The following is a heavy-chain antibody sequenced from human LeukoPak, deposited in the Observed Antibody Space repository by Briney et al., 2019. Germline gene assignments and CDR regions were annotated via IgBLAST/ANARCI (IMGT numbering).Heavy chain of an antibody. CDR3: AKNLRSMPPLPLDY. J-gene: IGHJ4*02. Sequence: GGPLRLSCAGSGFTFSSHGMSWVRQAPGKGLEWVLAISGSGGTTYYADSVKDRFTISRDNSKRTVFLQMTNLRVDDTAVYYCAKNLRSMPPLPLDYWGQGTLVTVSS. V-gene: IGHV3-23*01. D-gene: IGHD2-2*01. CDR2: ISGSGGTT. CDR1: GFTFSSHG.